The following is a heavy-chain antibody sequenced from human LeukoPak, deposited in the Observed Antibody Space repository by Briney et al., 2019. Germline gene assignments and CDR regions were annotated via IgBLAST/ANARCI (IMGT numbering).Heavy chain of an antibody. Sequence: PGGSLRLSCAASGFTFSSYDMHWVRQATGKGLEWVSAIGTAGDTYYPGSVKGRFTISRENAKNSLYLQMNSLRAEDTAVYYCARDLPAAAGPYYYGMDVWGQGTTVTVSS. CDR1: GFTFSSYD. CDR2: IGTAGDT. CDR3: ARDLPAAAGPYYYGMDV. V-gene: IGHV3-13*01. J-gene: IGHJ6*02. D-gene: IGHD6-13*01.